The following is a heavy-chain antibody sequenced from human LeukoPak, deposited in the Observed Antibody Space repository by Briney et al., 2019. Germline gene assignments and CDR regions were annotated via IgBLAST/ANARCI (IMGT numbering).Heavy chain of an antibody. Sequence: GGSLRLSCAASGFTFSSYAMSWVRQAPGKGLEWVSAISGSGGSTYYADSVKGRFTISRDNSKNTLYLQMNSLRAEDTAVYYCAKVDAMSSGWYHFDYWGQGTLVTVSS. D-gene: IGHD6-19*01. J-gene: IGHJ4*02. CDR3: AKVDAMSSGWYHFDY. CDR2: ISGSGGST. V-gene: IGHV3-23*01. CDR1: GFTFSSYA.